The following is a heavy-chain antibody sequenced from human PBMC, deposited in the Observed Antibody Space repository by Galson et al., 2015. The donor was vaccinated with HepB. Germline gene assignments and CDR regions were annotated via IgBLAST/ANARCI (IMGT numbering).Heavy chain of an antibody. CDR3: ARMPWELLNLDY. D-gene: IGHD1-26*01. J-gene: IGHJ4*02. Sequence: SVKVSCKVSGYIFRNFGISWVRQAPGQGLEWMGWISAYNGNTNYAQKLQGRVTMTTDTSTSTAYMELRSLRSDDTAVYYCARMPWELLNLDYRGQGTLVTVSS. V-gene: IGHV1-18*01. CDR1: GYIFRNFG. CDR2: ISAYNGNT.